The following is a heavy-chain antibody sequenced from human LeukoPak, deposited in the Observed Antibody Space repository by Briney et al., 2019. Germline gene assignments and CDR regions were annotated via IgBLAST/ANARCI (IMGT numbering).Heavy chain of an antibody. CDR1: GFTVNSYC. J-gene: IGHJ4*02. V-gene: IGHV3-48*01. Sequence: GGSLRLSCVASGFTVNSYCMNWVRQAPGKGLEWISYISPTSGTIFYADSVKGRFTISRDNSKNTIYLQMDSLRAEDTAIYYCARDYWWNYDYWGQGTLVTVSS. CDR3: ARDYWWNYDY. CDR2: ISPTSGTI. D-gene: IGHD1-7*01.